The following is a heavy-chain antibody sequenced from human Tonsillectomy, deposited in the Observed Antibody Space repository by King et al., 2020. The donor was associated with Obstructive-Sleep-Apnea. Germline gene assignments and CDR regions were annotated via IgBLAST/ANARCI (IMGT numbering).Heavy chain of an antibody. J-gene: IGHJ3*02. D-gene: IGHD3-22*01. V-gene: IGHV5-10-1*01. Sequence: VQLVESGAEVKKPGESLRLSCQASGYSFTSYWIIWVLQMPGKGLEWMGRIDPSDSYTDYTPSFQGHVTISADKSISTAYLQWSSLKASDTAMYYCHYDSRTSGFDIWGQGTMVTVAS. CDR3: HYDSRTSGFDI. CDR1: GYSFTSYW. CDR2: IDPSDSYT.